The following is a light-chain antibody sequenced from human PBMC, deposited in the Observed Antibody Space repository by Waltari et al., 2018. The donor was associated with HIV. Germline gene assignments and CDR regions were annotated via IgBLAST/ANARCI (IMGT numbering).Light chain of an antibody. CDR3: QQYISYPFT. V-gene: IGKV1-5*03. Sequence: DIQMTQSHSSLPAPVGDRVTITCRASESVSSSLAWYQQKPGKAPNLLIYRASTFESGVPSRFSGSGSGTEFTLTISSLQPDDFATYYCQQYISYPFTFGGGTKVEIK. CDR2: RAS. J-gene: IGKJ4*01. CDR1: ESVSSS.